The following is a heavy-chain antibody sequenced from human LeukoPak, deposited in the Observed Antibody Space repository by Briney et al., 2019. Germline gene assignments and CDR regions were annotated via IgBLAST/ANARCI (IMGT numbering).Heavy chain of an antibody. D-gene: IGHD3-10*01. Sequence: SETLSLTCAVSGGSISSGGYSWSWIRQPPGKGLEWIGYIYHSGSTYYNPSLKSRVTIPVDRSKNRFSLKLSSVTAADTAVYYCARAKYYYGSGSPFDPWGQGTLVTVSS. CDR3: ARAKYYYGSGSPFDP. CDR1: GGSISSGGYS. CDR2: IYHSGST. J-gene: IGHJ5*02. V-gene: IGHV4-30-2*01.